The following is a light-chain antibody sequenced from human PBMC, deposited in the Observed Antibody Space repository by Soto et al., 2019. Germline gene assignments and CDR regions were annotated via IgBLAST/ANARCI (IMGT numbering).Light chain of an antibody. Sequence: EIVMTQSPATLSVSPGERATLSCRASQSVSSYLAWYQQKPGQAPRLLIYGASSRATGIPDRFSGSGSGTDFTLTISRLEPEDFAVYYCQQYGSSPPITFRQVTRLEIK. CDR1: QSVSSY. CDR3: QQYGSSPPIT. J-gene: IGKJ5*01. V-gene: IGKV3-20*01. CDR2: GAS.